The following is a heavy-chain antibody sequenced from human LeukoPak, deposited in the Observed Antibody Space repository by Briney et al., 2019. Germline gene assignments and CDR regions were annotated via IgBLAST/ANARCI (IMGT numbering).Heavy chain of an antibody. V-gene: IGHV4-59*01. CDR2: IYYSGST. D-gene: IGHD2-2*01. CDR1: GGSTSSYY. CDR3: ARLFDAYYFDY. Sequence: PSETLSLTCTVSGGSTSSYYWSWIRQPPGKGLEWIGYIYYSGSTNYNPSLKSRVTISVDTSKNQFSLKLSSVTAADTAVYYCARLFDAYYFDYWGQGTLVTVSS. J-gene: IGHJ4*02.